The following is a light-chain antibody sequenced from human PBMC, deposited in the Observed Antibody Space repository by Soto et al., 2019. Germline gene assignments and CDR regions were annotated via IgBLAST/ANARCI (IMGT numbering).Light chain of an antibody. J-gene: IGKJ1*01. Sequence: EIVMTQSPATLSVSPGERATLSCRASQSVSINLAWYQQQPGQAPRLLIYAASTRATGIPARFIGSGSGTEFTLTISSVQSEDFAVYYCQQYNTWPRAFGQGTKVEIK. V-gene: IGKV3D-15*01. CDR2: AAS. CDR1: QSVSIN. CDR3: QQYNTWPRA.